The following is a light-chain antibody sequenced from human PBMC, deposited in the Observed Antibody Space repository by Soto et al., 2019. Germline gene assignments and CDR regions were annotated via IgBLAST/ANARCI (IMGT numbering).Light chain of an antibody. CDR3: QQYNDYWT. CDR2: LAS. J-gene: IGKJ1*01. CDR1: QSINIW. Sequence: DIQMTQSPSTVCASVGDRGTITCRASQSINIWLAWYQQKPGRAPKLLIYLASTLASGVPSRFSGSGSGTDFTLIISSLQPDDFATYYCQQYNDYWTFGQGTKVDIK. V-gene: IGKV1-5*03.